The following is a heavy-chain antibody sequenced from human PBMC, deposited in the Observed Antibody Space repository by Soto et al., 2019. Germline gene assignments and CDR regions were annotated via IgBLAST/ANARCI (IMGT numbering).Heavy chain of an antibody. CDR2: IWSAGLT. J-gene: IGHJ5*02. Sequence: GGSLRLSCAVSGFTVSNNYMNWVRQAPGKGLEWVSIIWSAGLTYYADSVRGRFTISRDISKNILFLQMNNLRAEDSAIYYCARELPPDLWGQGTLVTVSS. CDR1: GFTVSNNY. D-gene: IGHD2-15*01. CDR3: ARELPPDL. V-gene: IGHV3-53*01.